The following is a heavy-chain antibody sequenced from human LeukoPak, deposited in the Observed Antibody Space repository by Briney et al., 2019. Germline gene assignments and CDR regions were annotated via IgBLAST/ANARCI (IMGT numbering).Heavy chain of an antibody. J-gene: IGHJ2*01. CDR3: ARDYYDILTGYYRYFDL. Sequence: SETLSLTCTVSGGSVSSGSCYWSWIRQPPGKGLEWIGYIYYSGSTNYNPSLKSRVTISVDTSKNQFSLKLSSVTAADTAVYYCARDYYDILTGYYRYFDLWGRGTLVTVSS. CDR1: GGSVSSGSCY. CDR2: IYYSGST. D-gene: IGHD3-9*01. V-gene: IGHV4-61*01.